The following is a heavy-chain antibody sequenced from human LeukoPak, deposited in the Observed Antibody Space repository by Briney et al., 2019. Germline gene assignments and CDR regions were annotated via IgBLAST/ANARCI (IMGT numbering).Heavy chain of an antibody. Sequence: SQTLSLTCTVSGGSISSGGYYWSWIRQHPGKGLEWIGYIHYSGSTYYNPSLKSRVTISVDTSKNQFSLKLSSVTAADTAVYYCAREALARPRGYFDYWGQGTLVTVSS. J-gene: IGHJ4*02. CDR2: IHYSGST. V-gene: IGHV4-31*03. CDR3: AREALARPRGYFDY. D-gene: IGHD6-6*01. CDR1: GGSISSGGYY.